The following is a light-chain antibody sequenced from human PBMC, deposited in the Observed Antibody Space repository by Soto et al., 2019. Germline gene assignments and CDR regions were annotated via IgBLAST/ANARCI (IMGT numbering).Light chain of an antibody. CDR2: DAS. V-gene: IGKV1-9*01. J-gene: IGKJ4*01. Sequence: IQLTQSPSSLSASVGDRVTLTCRASLGISSYLAWYQQKPGKAPKVLIYDASTWQSGGPSRFSGGGSGTDFTLTSSRLQPEDFATYYCQQLNSYPRAVXGGTKVDIK. CDR1: LGISSY. CDR3: QQLNSYPRA.